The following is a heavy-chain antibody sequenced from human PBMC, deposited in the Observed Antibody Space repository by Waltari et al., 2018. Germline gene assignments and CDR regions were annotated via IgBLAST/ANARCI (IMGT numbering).Heavy chain of an antibody. D-gene: IGHD5-18*01. CDR2: TYYSGST. J-gene: IGHJ6*03. CDR1: GGSISSYY. V-gene: IGHV4-59*01. CDR3: ARGVGYSYGSYYYYYMDV. Sequence: QVQLQESGPGLVKPSETLSLTCTVSGGSISSYYWSWLRQPPGKGLEWIGYTYYSGSTNYNPSLKSRVTISVDTSKNQFSLKLSSVTAADTAVYYCARGVGYSYGSYYYYYMDVWGKGTTVTVSS.